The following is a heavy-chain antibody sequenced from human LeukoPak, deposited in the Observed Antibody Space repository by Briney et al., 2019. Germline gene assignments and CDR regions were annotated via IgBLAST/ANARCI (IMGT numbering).Heavy chain of an antibody. J-gene: IGHJ4*02. CDR3: AKWGDYDVLTGYYDPDY. CDR2: ITGSGAIT. V-gene: IGHV3-23*01. CDR1: GFTFSNYA. Sequence: GGSLRLSCAASGFTFSNYAMIWVRQAPGKGLEWVAAITGSGAITYYADSLKGRFTISGDNSKNTLYLQMNSLRAEDTAAYYCAKWGDYDVLTGYYDPDYWGQGTLVTVSS. D-gene: IGHD3-9*01.